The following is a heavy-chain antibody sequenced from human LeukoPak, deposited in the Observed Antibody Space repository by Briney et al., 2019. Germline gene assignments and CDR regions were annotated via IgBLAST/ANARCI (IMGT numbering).Heavy chain of an antibody. CDR3: AKEAYYDFWSGLDY. CDR1: GFTFSSYG. CDR2: IWYDGGNK. Sequence: GGSLRLSCAASGFTFSSYGMHWVRQAPGKGLEWVAVIWYDGGNKYYADSVKGRFTISRDNSKNTLYLQMNSLRAEDTAVYYCAKEAYYDFWSGLDYWGQGTLVTVSS. J-gene: IGHJ4*02. D-gene: IGHD3-3*01. V-gene: IGHV3-33*06.